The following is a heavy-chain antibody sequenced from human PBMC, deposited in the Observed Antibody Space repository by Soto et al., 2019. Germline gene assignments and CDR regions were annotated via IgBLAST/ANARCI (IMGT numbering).Heavy chain of an antibody. V-gene: IGHV1-8*01. CDR1: GYTFTSYD. CDR3: ARAYYYDSSGYYHSYGMDV. Sequence: QVQLVQSGAEVKKPGASVKVSCKASGYTFTSYDINWVRQATGQGLEWMGWMNPNSGNTGYAQKFQGRVTMTRNTSISTAYMELSSLRSEDTAVYYCARAYYYDSSGYYHSYGMDVWGQGTTVTVSS. CDR2: MNPNSGNT. J-gene: IGHJ6*02. D-gene: IGHD3-22*01.